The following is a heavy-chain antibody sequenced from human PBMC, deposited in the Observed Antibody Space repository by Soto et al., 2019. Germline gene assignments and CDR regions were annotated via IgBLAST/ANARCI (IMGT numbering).Heavy chain of an antibody. CDR1: GFTFSSYA. CDR3: AKGFIVVVTAIRPDDNLDV. J-gene: IGHJ3*01. Sequence: GGSLRLSCAASGFTFSSYAMSWVRQAPGKGLEWVSAISGSDNSTYYADSVKGRFTISRDTSKNTLYLQMNSLSAEDTAVYYCAKGFIVVVTAIRPDDNLDVWGQGTMVTVSS. CDR2: ISGSDNST. D-gene: IGHD2-21*02. V-gene: IGHV3-23*01.